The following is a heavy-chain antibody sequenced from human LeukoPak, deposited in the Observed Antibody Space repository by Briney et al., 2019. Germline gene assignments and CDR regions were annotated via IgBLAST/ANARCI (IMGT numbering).Heavy chain of an antibody. CDR3: AIYCSSTSCGFDY. Sequence: PGGSLRLSCAASGFTFSSYSMNWVRRAPGKGLEWVSSISSSSSYIYYADSVKGRFTISRDNAKNSLYLQMNSLRAEDTAVYYCAIYCSSTSCGFDYWGQGTLVTVSS. V-gene: IGHV3-21*01. J-gene: IGHJ4*02. D-gene: IGHD2-2*01. CDR2: ISSSSSYI. CDR1: GFTFSSYS.